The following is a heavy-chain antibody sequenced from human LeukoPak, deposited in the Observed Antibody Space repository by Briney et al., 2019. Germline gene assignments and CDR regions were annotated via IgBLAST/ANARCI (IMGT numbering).Heavy chain of an antibody. J-gene: IGHJ4*02. CDR2: IWYDGSNK. CDR1: GFTFSSYG. CDR3: ARAMRSGYDY. V-gene: IGHV3-33*01. D-gene: IGHD5-12*01. Sequence: PGGSLRLSCAASGFTFSSYGMHWVRQAPGKGLEWVAVIWYDGSNKYYADSVKGRFTISRDNAEHSLYLQMNSLRDEDTAVYYCARAMRSGYDYWGRGTLVTVSS.